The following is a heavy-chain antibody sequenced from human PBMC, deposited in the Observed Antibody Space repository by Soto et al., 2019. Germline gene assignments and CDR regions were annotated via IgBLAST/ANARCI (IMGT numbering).Heavy chain of an antibody. CDR2: IYHSGST. CDR1: GGSISSGGYY. V-gene: IGHV4-30-4*08. J-gene: IGHJ5*02. Sequence: TLSLTCTVSGGSISSGGYYWSWIRQLPGKGLEWIGYIYHSGSTSYNPSLKSRVIISVDTSKSQFSLRLTSVTAADTAVYYCARLGAYYQSLDPWGPGTLVTVPQ. CDR3: ARLGAYYQSLDP. D-gene: IGHD3-22*01.